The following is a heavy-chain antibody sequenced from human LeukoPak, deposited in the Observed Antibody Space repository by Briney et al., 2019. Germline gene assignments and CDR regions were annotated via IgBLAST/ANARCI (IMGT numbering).Heavy chain of an antibody. Sequence: GGSLRLSCAASGFTFNTAWMGWVRQLPGKGLEWVGRIQTKSDGATVSYPIPVKGRVTISRDDSKNTVSLQIDDVRTEDTAVYYCTVPSGWHFDSWGQGTQVTVSP. CDR1: GFTFNTAW. J-gene: IGHJ5*01. CDR2: IQTKSDGATV. V-gene: IGHV3-15*01. CDR3: TVPSGWHFDS. D-gene: IGHD6-19*01.